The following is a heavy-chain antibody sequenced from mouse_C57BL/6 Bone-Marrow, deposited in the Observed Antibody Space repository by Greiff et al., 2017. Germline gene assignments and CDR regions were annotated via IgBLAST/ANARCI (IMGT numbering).Heavy chain of an antibody. CDR2: IYPGNSDT. CDR1: GYTFTSYW. V-gene: IGHV1-5*01. Sequence: EVQLQQSGTVLARPGASVKMSCKTSGYTFTSYWMHWVKQRPGQGLEWIGAIYPGNSDTSYNQKFKGQAKLTAVTSASTAYMELSSLTNEDSAVYSGTGVVADFDYWGQGTTLTVSS. J-gene: IGHJ2*01. CDR3: TGVVADFDY. D-gene: IGHD1-1*01.